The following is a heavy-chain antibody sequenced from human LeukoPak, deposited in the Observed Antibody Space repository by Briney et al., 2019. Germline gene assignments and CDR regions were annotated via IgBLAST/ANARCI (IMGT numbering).Heavy chain of an antibody. D-gene: IGHD3-10*01. Sequence: AVSLTRSSAASGFTISSYDMSWVRQAPGKGLEWVLAISGSGGSTYYAYPVRGRMTISRDNSKNTLYLQMNSLRAEDTAVYYCAKASVLWFGELALGQGNLVTVSS. J-gene: IGHJ5*02. CDR3: AKASVLWFGELA. V-gene: IGHV3-23*01. CDR2: ISGSGGST. CDR1: GFTISSYD.